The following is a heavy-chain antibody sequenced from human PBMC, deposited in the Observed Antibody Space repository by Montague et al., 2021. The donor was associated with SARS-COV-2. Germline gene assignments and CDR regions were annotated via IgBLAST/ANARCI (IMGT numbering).Heavy chain of an antibody. Sequence: SETLSLTCTVSGFSIGSGDYWGWIRQPPGKGLEWIGSIYHSGTTXXNPSLQSRLTMSIDTSTNRFSLRLTSVTAADTAVFFCVREKAGGLRNVFDIWGQGTTVTVSS. J-gene: IGHJ3*02. V-gene: IGHV4-38-2*02. CDR3: VREKAGGLRNVFDI. CDR2: IYHSGTT. CDR1: GFSIGSGDY.